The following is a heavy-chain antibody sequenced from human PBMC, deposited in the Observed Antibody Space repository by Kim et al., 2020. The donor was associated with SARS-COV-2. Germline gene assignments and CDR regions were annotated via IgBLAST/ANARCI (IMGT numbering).Heavy chain of an antibody. CDR3: ARDTEVGYGSSYY. J-gene: IGHJ4*02. CDR2: IKSSDGYT. V-gene: IGHV1-46*01. D-gene: IGHD5-12*01. CDR1: GDTLINDY. Sequence: ASVKVSCKASGDTLINDYMHWVRQAPGQGLEWMRLIKSSDGYTNYAQKFRGRVTLTRDTSTSTVYMELSSLRFEDTAIYYCARDTEVGYGSSYYWGQGTLVTVSS.